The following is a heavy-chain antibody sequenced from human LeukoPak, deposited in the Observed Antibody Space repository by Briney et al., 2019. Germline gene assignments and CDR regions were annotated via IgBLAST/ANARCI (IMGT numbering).Heavy chain of an antibody. Sequence: ASVKVSCKASGYTFTDYYMHWVRQAPGQGLEWMGWINPNSGDTHYIQKFQDRVTMTRDTSISTAYMDLSSLTSDDTAIYYCAIEVYYHDTNSFVYWSQGTLVTVSS. CDR1: GYTFTDYY. CDR2: INPNSGDT. CDR3: AIEVYYHDTNSFVY. J-gene: IGHJ4*02. V-gene: IGHV1-2*02. D-gene: IGHD3-22*01.